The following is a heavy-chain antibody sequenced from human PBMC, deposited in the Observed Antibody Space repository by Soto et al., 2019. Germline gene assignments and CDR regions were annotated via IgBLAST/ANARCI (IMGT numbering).Heavy chain of an antibody. V-gene: IGHV4-39*01. Sequence: LETLSLTCSVSGASINNFAYYWGWIRQPPGKGLEWIGTVYYNENTYYNPSLKSRVAISVDTAKNQFSLNLRSVTAADTAIYFCARRERYYGSPGWFDPWGQGTLVTVSS. D-gene: IGHD3-10*01. J-gene: IGHJ5*01. CDR1: GASINNFAYY. CDR3: ARRERYYGSPGWFDP. CDR2: VYYNENT.